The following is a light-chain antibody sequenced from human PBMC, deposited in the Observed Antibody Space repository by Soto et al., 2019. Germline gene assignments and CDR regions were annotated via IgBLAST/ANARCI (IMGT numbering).Light chain of an antibody. V-gene: IGLV2-14*03. CDR1: SSDVGGYNF. J-gene: IGLJ1*01. CDR3: CSYTSSSTHV. Sequence: QSALTQPASVSGSPGQSITISCTGTSSDVGGYNFVSWYQQHPGKVPKLMIFDVNRRPSGVSVRFSGSKSGNTASLTISGLQAEYEGYYYCCSYTSSSTHVFGSGTKVTVL. CDR2: DVN.